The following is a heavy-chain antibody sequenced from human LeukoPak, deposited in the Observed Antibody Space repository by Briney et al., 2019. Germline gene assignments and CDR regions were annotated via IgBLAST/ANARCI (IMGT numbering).Heavy chain of an antibody. CDR2: IRPGDGDT. V-gene: IGHV1-46*01. CDR3: AREVGSTDH. J-gene: IGHJ4*02. D-gene: IGHD1-26*01. Sequence: ASVKVSCKASGYSFTKYYIHWVRQAPGQGLEWMGIIRPGDGDTTNAQKFQGGVTMTRDTSTGTVYMQLTSLTSEDTAVYYCAREVGSTDHWGQGTLVTVSS. CDR1: GYSFTKYY.